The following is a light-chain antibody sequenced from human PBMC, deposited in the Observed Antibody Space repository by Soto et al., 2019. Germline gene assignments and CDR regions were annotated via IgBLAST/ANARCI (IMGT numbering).Light chain of an antibody. J-gene: IGLJ1*01. Sequence: QSVLTQPASVSGSPGQSITISCTGISADVATSSFVSLYQHRPGEAPRLILYDVSHRPSGISNRFSGSKAGDTASLTISGLHLEDEADYYCTSYRRGPLYVFGSGTKVTVL. V-gene: IGLV2-14*03. CDR2: DVS. CDR3: TSYRRGPLYV. CDR1: SADVATSSF.